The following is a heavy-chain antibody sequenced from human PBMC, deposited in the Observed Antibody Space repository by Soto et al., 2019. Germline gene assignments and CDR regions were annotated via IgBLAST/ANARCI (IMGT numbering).Heavy chain of an antibody. V-gene: IGHV3-33*01. Sequence: QVQLVESGGGVVQPGRSLRLSCAASGFTFSSYGMHWVRQAPGKGLEWVAVIWYDGSNKYYADSVKGRFTISRDNSKNXLYLQMNRLRAEDTAVYYCASSTATTGTTDYYGMDVWGQGTTVTVSS. D-gene: IGHD1-1*01. J-gene: IGHJ6*02. CDR2: IWYDGSNK. CDR3: ASSTATTGTTDYYGMDV. CDR1: GFTFSSYG.